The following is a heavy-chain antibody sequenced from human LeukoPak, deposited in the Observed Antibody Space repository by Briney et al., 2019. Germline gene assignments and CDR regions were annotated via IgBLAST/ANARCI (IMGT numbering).Heavy chain of an antibody. Sequence: GGSLRLSCAASGFTFSSYGMEWVRQAPGKGLEWLTVIWYDGSKKYYADSVKGRFTISRDNAKNSLSLQMNSLRAEDTAVYYCARGRVGGTSHFDFWGQGTLVTVSS. D-gene: IGHD1-26*01. J-gene: IGHJ4*02. CDR1: GFTFSSYG. CDR3: ARGRVGGTSHFDF. CDR2: IWYDGSKK. V-gene: IGHV3-33*01.